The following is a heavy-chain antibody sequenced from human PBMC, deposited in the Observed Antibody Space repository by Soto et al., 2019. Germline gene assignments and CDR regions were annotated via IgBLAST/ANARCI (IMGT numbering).Heavy chain of an antibody. Sequence: XGSLRLSCAASGVTFSDHYMDWVRQAPGKGLDWVGRARNRVNGYTTSYAASVRGRFTISRDDSKNSLYLQMNSLTAEDTAVYFCARLMGTAFDLSGQGTLVTVSS. V-gene: IGHV3-72*01. J-gene: IGHJ4*02. CDR3: ARLMGTAFDL. CDR2: ARNRVNGYTT. CDR1: GVTFSDHY. D-gene: IGHD2-8*01.